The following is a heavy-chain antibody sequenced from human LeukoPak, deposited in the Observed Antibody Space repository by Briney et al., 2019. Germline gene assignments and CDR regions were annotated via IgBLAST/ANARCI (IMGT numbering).Heavy chain of an antibody. CDR3: AREWGLPGGSGHYDY. D-gene: IGHD6-19*01. CDR1: HGSIGTYY. Sequence: SETLSLTCTVSHGSIGTYYWSWIRQPPGKGLEWIGYIYYSGSTNYNPSLKSRVTISVDTSKNQFSLKLSSVTAADTAVYYCAREWGLPGGSGHYDYWGQGTLVTVSS. V-gene: IGHV4-59*01. CDR2: IYYSGST. J-gene: IGHJ4*02.